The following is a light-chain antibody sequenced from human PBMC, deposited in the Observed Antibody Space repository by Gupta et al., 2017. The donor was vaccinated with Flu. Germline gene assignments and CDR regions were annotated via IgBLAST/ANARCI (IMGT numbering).Light chain of an antibody. Sequence: QSALAPTASVSGSPGQSIIISCTVTNRDVRNNDFVSWYQQYPGEAPKLIIYEGTKRPLGVSSRFSASKSGNTASLTISALQAEEEALYYCVSFPRNNVDWGFGGGTRVTV. J-gene: IGLJ3*02. CDR1: NRDVRNNDF. V-gene: IGLV2-23*01. CDR3: VSFPRNNVDWG. CDR2: EGT.